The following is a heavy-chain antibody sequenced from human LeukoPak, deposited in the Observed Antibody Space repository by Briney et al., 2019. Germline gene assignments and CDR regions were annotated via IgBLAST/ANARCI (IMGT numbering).Heavy chain of an antibody. V-gene: IGHV1-18*04. J-gene: IGHJ6*02. D-gene: IGHD3-10*01. Sequence: ASVKVSCKASGYTFTGYYMHWVRQAPGQGLEWMGWISAYNGNTNYAQKLQGRVTMTTDTSTSTAYMELRSLRSDDTAVYYCARGITYYYGSGSRASGMDVRGQGTTVTVSS. CDR2: ISAYNGNT. CDR1: GYTFTGYY. CDR3: ARGITYYYGSGSRASGMDV.